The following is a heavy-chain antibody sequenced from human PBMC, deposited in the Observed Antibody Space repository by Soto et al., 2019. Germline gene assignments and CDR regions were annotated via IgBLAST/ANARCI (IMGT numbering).Heavy chain of an antibody. J-gene: IGHJ4*02. CDR2: IDNDGSAT. CDR1: GFTFNIYW. CDR3: ARENWNSY. D-gene: IGHD1-7*01. Sequence: EVQLVESGGGLVQPGGSLRLSCVASGFTFNIYWMHWVRQAPGKGLEWVSRIDNDGSATTYADSVKGRFTISRDNAKNTLFLQMNTLRVDDPAVYYCARENWNSYWGQGTLVTVSA. V-gene: IGHV3-74*01.